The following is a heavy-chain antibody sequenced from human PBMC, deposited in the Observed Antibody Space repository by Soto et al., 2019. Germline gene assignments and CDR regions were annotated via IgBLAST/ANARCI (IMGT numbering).Heavy chain of an antibody. J-gene: IGHJ4*02. Sequence: GGSLRLSCAASGFTFSSYGMHWVRQAPGKGLEWVAVISYDGSNKYYADSVKGRFTISRDNSKNTLYLQVSSLRAEDTAVYYCAKDRVQWPQYYYFDYWGQGTLVTVSS. V-gene: IGHV3-30*18. CDR3: AKDRVQWPQYYYFDY. CDR1: GFTFSSYG. D-gene: IGHD6-19*01. CDR2: ISYDGSNK.